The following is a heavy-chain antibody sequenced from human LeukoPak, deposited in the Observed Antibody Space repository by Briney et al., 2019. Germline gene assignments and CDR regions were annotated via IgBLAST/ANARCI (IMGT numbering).Heavy chain of an antibody. J-gene: IGHJ4*02. D-gene: IGHD2-2*01. CDR2: IKQDGSEK. CDR1: GFTFSSYW. CDR3: AKDRRYCSTANCPYYFDY. Sequence: GGSLRLSCAASGFTFSSYWMSWVRQAPGRGLEWVANIKQDGSEKYYVDSVKGRFTISRDNAKNSLYLQMNSLRAEDTAIYYCAKDRRYCSTANCPYYFDYWGQGTLVTVSS. V-gene: IGHV3-7*03.